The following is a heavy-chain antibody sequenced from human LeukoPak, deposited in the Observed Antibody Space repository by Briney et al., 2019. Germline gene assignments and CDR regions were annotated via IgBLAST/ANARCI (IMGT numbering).Heavy chain of an antibody. V-gene: IGHV1-18*01. Sequence: ASVKVSCKASGYTFTSYGISWVRQAPGQGLEWMGWISAYNGNTNYAQKLQGRVTMTTDTSTSTAYMELRSLRSDDTAVYYCAREESVLLWFGESNPGMDVWGQGTTVTVSS. CDR1: GYTFTSYG. D-gene: IGHD3-10*01. J-gene: IGHJ6*02. CDR2: ISAYNGNT. CDR3: AREESVLLWFGESNPGMDV.